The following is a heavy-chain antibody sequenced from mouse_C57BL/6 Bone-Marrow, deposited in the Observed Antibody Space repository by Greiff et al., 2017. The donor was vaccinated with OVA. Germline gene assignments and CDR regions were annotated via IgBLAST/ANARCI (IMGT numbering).Heavy chain of an antibody. CDR1: GYTFTEYT. J-gene: IGHJ1*03. CDR2: FYPGSGSI. V-gene: IGHV1-62-2*01. CDR3: ARHEGYYYGSREYFDV. D-gene: IGHD1-1*01. Sequence: LVESGAELVKPGASVKLSCKASGYTFTEYTIHWVKQRSGQGLEWIGWFYPGSGSIKYNEKFKDTATLTADKSSSTVYMELSRLTSEDSAVYFCARHEGYYYGSREYFDVWGTGTTVTISS.